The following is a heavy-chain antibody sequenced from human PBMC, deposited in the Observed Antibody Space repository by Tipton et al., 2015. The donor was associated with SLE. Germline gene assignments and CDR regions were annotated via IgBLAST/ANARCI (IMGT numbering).Heavy chain of an antibody. Sequence: TLSLTCNVSGYSISSGYYWGWIRQPPGKGLEWIGNIYQTGNTHYNPSLKSRVTISIDTSKNQFSLKLSSVTAADTAVYYCARESDYSGQDAFDIWGQGTMVTVSS. V-gene: IGHV4-38-2*02. CDR3: ARESDYSGQDAFDI. D-gene: IGHD1-26*01. CDR1: GYSISSGYY. CDR2: IYQTGNT. J-gene: IGHJ3*02.